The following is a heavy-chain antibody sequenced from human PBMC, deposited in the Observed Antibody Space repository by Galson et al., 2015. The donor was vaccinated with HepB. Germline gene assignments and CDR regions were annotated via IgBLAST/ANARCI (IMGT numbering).Heavy chain of an antibody. Sequence: SVKVSCKVSGYTLTELSMHWVRQAPGKGLEWMGGFDPEDGETIYAQKFQGRVTMTEDTSTDTAYMELSSLRSEDTAVYYCATEPRLGKDYYDSSGYPAPPPHDWGQGTLVTVSS. CDR3: ATEPRLGKDYYDSSGYPAPPPHD. CDR2: FDPEDGET. CDR1: GYTLTELS. J-gene: IGHJ4*02. D-gene: IGHD3-22*01. V-gene: IGHV1-24*01.